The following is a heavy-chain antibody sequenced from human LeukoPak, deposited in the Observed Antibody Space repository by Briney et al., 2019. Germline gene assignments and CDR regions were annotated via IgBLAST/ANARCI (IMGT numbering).Heavy chain of an antibody. CDR3: VRDSNLSFDY. V-gene: IGHV3-74*01. Sequence: GSLRLSCAASGLTLSSYWMHWVRQAPGKGLVWVSHINTDGTATTYADSVKGRFTISRDNAKNTLYLQMNSLRAEDTAVYYCVRDSNLSFDYWGQGVLVTVSS. CDR2: INTDGTAT. D-gene: IGHD1-14*01. J-gene: IGHJ4*02. CDR1: GLTLSSYW.